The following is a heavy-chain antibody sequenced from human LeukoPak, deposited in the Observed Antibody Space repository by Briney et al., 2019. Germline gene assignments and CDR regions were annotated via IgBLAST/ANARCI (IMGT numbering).Heavy chain of an antibody. CDR3: ARVSGWPRGELGY. CDR1: GGSFSGYY. D-gene: IGHD6-19*01. CDR2: INHSGST. J-gene: IGHJ4*02. Sequence: PSETLSLTCAVYGGSFSGYYWSWIRQPPGKGLEWIGEINHSGSTNYNPSLKSRATISVDTSKNQFSLKLSSVTAADTAVYYCARVSGWPRGELGYWGQGTLVTVSS. V-gene: IGHV4-34*01.